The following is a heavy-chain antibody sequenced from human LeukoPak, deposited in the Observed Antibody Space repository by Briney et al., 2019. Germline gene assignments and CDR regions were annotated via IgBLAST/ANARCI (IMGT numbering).Heavy chain of an antibody. CDR2: IIPIFGTA. CDR1: GGTFSSYA. D-gene: IGHD3-3*01. V-gene: IGHV1-69*05. Sequence: ASVKVSCKASGGTFSSYAISWERQAPGQGLEWMGRIIPIFGTANYAQKFQGRVTITTDESTSTAYMELSSLRSEDTAVYYCARDRRGTIFGVVTERPYYYYYYYMDVWGKGTTVTVSS. J-gene: IGHJ6*03. CDR3: ARDRRGTIFGVVTERPYYYYYYYMDV.